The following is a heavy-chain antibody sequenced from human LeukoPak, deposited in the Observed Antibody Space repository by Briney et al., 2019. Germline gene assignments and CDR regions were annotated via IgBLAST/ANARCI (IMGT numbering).Heavy chain of an antibody. CDR3: ARGPSGYHNT. D-gene: IGHD5-12*01. J-gene: IGHJ4*02. CDR1: GFIFSSYG. Sequence: GGTLRLSCAASGFIFSSYGMSWVRQAPGRGLEWVSAISGSGGSTYYADSVKGRFTISRDNSKNTLYLQMNNLRAEDTAVYYCARGPSGYHNTGGQGTLVTVSS. CDR2: ISGSGGST. V-gene: IGHV3-23*01.